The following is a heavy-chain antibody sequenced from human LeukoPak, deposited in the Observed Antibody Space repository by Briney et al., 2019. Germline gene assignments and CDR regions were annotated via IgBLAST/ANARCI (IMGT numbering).Heavy chain of an antibody. CDR3: ARVLIGRGYLFDY. CDR1: GYTFTGYY. CDR2: INPNSGGT. Sequence: ASVKVSCKASGYTFTGYYMHWVRQAPGQGLEWMGWINPNSGGTNYAQKFQGRVTMTRDTSISTAYMELSRLRSDDTAVYYCARVLIGRGYLFDYWGQGTLVTVSS. J-gene: IGHJ4*02. D-gene: IGHD3-22*01. V-gene: IGHV1-2*02.